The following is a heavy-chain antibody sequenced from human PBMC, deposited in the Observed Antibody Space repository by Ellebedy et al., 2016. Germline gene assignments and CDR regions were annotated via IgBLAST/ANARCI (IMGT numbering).Heavy chain of an antibody. D-gene: IGHD2-21*01. J-gene: IGHJ4*02. CDR2: INPSGGST. V-gene: IGHV1-46*01. CDR3: ATYCGGDCYWGSS. Sequence: ASVKVSXXASGYTFTSYYMHWVRQAPGQGLEWMGIINPSGGSTSYAQKFQGRVTMTRDTSTSTVYMELSSLRSEDTAVYYCATYCGGDCYWGSSWGQGTLVTVSS. CDR1: GYTFTSYY.